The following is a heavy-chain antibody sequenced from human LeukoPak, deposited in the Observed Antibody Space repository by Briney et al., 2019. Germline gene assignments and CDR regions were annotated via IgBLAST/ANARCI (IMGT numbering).Heavy chain of an antibody. D-gene: IGHD3-10*01. CDR1: GGSFSGYY. J-gene: IGHJ6*03. V-gene: IGHV4-59*01. Sequence: SETLSLTCVVYGGSFSGYYWSWIRQPPGKGQEWIGYIYYSGSTNYNPSLKSRVTISVDTSKNQFSLKLSFVTAADTAVYYCARNLWFGEYYIDVWGKGTTVTISS. CDR3: ARNLWFGEYYIDV. CDR2: IYYSGST.